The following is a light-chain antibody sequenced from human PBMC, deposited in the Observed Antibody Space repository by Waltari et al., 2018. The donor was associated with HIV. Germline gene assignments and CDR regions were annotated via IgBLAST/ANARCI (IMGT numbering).Light chain of an antibody. J-gene: IGLJ3*02. CDR2: DDN. CDR1: ALLKRN. V-gene: IGLV3-10*01. CDR3: YSTDTTGYERV. Sequence: YELTQPPSVSVSPGQTAPITRSGDALLKRNAYWYHKRTGRATDLVLYDDNKRPAGIPERFSGSTSGTTATLTVSRAQVDDEADYYCYSTDTTGYERVFGGGTKLTVL.